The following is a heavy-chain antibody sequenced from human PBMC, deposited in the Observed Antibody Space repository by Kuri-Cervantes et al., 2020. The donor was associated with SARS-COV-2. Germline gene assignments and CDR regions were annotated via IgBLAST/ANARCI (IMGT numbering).Heavy chain of an antibody. CDR3: ATSIYVWGSYRLAGFPDY. CDR2: ISWNSGSI. Sequence: GGSLRLSCAASGFTFDDYAMHWVRQAPGKGLEWVSGISWNSGSIGYADSVKGRFTISRDNAKNSLYLQMNSLRAEDMALYYCATSIYVWGSYRLAGFPDYWGQGTLVTVSS. D-gene: IGHD3-16*02. J-gene: IGHJ4*02. V-gene: IGHV3-9*03. CDR1: GFTFDDYA.